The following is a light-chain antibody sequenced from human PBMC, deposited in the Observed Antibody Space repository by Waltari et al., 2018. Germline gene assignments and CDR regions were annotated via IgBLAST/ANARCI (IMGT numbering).Light chain of an antibody. CDR1: QSCSSRD. Sequence: EIVLTQSPGTLSLSPGERATLSCRASQSCSSRDLAWYQQKPGQDPRLLIYGASGRATGIPDRFSGSGSGTDCTLTINRLEPEDFAVYYCQQYGSSPRTFGQGTKVEIK. CDR3: QQYGSSPRT. CDR2: GAS. J-gene: IGKJ1*01. V-gene: IGKV3-20*01.